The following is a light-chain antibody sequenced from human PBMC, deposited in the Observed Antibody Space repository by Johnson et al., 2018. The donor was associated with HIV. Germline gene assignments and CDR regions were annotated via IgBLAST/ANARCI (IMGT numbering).Light chain of an antibody. CDR1: TSNIGNNY. Sequence: HSVLTHPPSVSATPGQKVTISCSGSTSNIGNNYVSWYQQFPGAAPKLLIYDDNKRPSGIPDRFSGSKSGTSATLGITGLQTGDEADYYCGTWDSSLSAAVYGTGTKVTVL. CDR3: GTWDSSLSAAV. V-gene: IGLV1-51*01. CDR2: DDN. J-gene: IGLJ1*01.